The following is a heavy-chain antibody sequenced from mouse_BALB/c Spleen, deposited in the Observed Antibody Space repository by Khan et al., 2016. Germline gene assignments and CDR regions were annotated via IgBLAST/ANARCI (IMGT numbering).Heavy chain of an antibody. Sequence: EVQLVESGGGLVQPGGSMKLSCVASGFTFSNYWMNWVRQSPEKGLEWVAEIRLKSDDYVTHYAESVKGRFTISRDESQISVYLQINVLRAEDTGSYYCWIVLWGQGTTLTVSS. CDR2: IRLKSDDYVT. CDR3: WIVL. V-gene: IGHV6-6*02. D-gene: IGHD2-12*01. J-gene: IGHJ2*01. CDR1: GFTFSNYW.